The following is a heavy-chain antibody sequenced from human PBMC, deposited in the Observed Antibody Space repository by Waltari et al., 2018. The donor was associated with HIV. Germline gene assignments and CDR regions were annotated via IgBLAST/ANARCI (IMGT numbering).Heavy chain of an antibody. CDR1: GYTFTGYY. J-gene: IGHJ5*02. CDR3: AGMYYDFLTGYLNWFDP. V-gene: IGHV1-2*06. Sequence: QVQLVQSGAEGKRPGASVKVSCKASGYTFTGYYIQWVRQAPGQGLEWMGRINPKSGGTNYAQKFQGRVTMTRDTSIGTAYMELRSLRSDDTAVYYCAGMYYDFLTGYLNWFDPWGQGTLVTVSS. D-gene: IGHD3-9*01. CDR2: INPKSGGT.